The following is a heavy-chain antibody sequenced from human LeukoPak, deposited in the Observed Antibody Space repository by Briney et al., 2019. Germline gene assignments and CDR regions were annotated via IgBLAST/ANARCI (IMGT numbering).Heavy chain of an antibody. J-gene: IGHJ4*02. CDR2: IYYSGST. V-gene: IGHV4-31*03. D-gene: IGHD4-23*01. CDR3: ARGYGGY. Sequence: SETLSLTCTVYGGSISSDGYYWSWIRQHPGKGLEWIGYIYYSGSTYYNPSLKSRVTISVDTSKNQFSLKLSSVTAADTAVYYCARGYGGYWGQGTLVTVSS. CDR1: GGSISSDGYY.